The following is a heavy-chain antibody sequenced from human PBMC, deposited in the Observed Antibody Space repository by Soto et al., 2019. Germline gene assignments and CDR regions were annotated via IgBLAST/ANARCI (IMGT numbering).Heavy chain of an antibody. V-gene: IGHV3-30*18. Sequence: PGGSLRLSCAASGFTFSSYGMHWVRQAPGKGLEWVAVISYDGSNKYYADSVKGRFTISRDNSKNTLYLQMNSLRAEDTAVYYCAKDLFLERFDPWGQGTLVTVSS. CDR1: GFTFSSYG. J-gene: IGHJ5*02. CDR3: AKDLFLERFDP. D-gene: IGHD2-21*01. CDR2: ISYDGSNK.